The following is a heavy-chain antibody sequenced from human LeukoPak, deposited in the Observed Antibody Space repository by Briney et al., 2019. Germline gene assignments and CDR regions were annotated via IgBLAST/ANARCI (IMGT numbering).Heavy chain of an antibody. J-gene: IGHJ4*02. CDR3: TSGGLLAYCGGDCLDY. CDR1: GFTFGDYA. CDR2: IRSKAYGGTT. D-gene: IGHD2-21*02. Sequence: GGALRLSCTASGFTFGDYALSWVRPAPGKGLEGVGFIRSKAYGGTTEYAASVKGRFPISRDDSKSIAYLQMNSLKTEDTAVYYCTSGGLLAYCGGDCLDYWGQGTLVTVSS. V-gene: IGHV3-49*04.